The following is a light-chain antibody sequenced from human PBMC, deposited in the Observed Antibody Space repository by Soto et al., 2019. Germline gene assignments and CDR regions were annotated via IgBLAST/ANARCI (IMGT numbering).Light chain of an antibody. Sequence: DIQMTQSPSTLSASVGDRVTITCRASQSISSWLAWYQQKPGKAPKLRIYDASSLESGVPSRFSGSGSGTELARTISSLQPDDFATYYCQQYNSYSQTFGHGTKVEIK. CDR3: QQYNSYSQT. CDR2: DAS. V-gene: IGKV1-5*01. CDR1: QSISSW. J-gene: IGKJ1*01.